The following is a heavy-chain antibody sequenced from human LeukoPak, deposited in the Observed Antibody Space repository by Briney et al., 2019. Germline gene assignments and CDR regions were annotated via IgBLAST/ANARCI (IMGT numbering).Heavy chain of an antibody. CDR1: GFTFDDYA. D-gene: IGHD1-26*01. J-gene: IGHJ3*02. V-gene: IGHV3-9*03. CDR2: ISGNSGSI. CDR3: AKVQSGSYGAFDI. Sequence: GGSLRLSCAASGFTFDDYAMHWVRQAPGKGLEWVSGISGNSGSIGYADSVKGRFTISRDNPKNSLYLQMNSLRAEDMALYYCAKVQSGSYGAFDIWGQGTMVTVSS.